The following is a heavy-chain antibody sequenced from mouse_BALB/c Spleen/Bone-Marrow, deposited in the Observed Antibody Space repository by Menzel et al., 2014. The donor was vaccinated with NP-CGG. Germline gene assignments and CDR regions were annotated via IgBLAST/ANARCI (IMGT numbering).Heavy chain of an antibody. V-gene: IGHV14-3*02. CDR3: PALTGTFDY. CDR2: IDPANGYT. D-gene: IGHD4-1*01. Sequence: EVKLQESGAELVKPGASVKLSCTASGFNIKDTYMNWVKQRAEQGLEWIGRIDPANGYTEYDPKFQGKATIIADTSSNTAYLQLGRLSSEDTAVYYCPALTGTFDYWAQGTTLTVSS. J-gene: IGHJ2*01. CDR1: GFNIKDTY.